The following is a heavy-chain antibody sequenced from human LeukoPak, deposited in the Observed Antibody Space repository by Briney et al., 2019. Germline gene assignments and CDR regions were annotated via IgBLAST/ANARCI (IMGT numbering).Heavy chain of an antibody. Sequence: SETLTLTCTVSGGSISSSSYYWGWIRQPPGKGLEWIGSIYYSGSTYYNPSLKSRVTISVDTSKNQFSLKLSSVTAADTAVYYCARTGDFDYWGQGTLVTVSS. V-gene: IGHV4-39*07. CDR3: ARTGDFDY. CDR1: GGSISSSSYY. CDR2: IYYSGST. J-gene: IGHJ4*02. D-gene: IGHD3-10*01.